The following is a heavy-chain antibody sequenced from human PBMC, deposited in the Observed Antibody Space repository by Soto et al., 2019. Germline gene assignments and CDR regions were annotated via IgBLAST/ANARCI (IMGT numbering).Heavy chain of an antibody. CDR2: VRSKTYDGAA. J-gene: IGHJ6*02. CDR3: TSDGDFDGFDV. CDR1: GFTSDDFA. V-gene: IGHV3-49*04. D-gene: IGHD6-25*01. Sequence: EVQLVESGGGFVQPGRSLRLSCTFSGFTSDDFALTWVRQAPGKGLEWLGLVRSKTYDGAAEYAASVKGRVTISRDESTSTAFLQMNRLTTEDTAVYYCTSDGDFDGFDVWGQGTTVTVSS.